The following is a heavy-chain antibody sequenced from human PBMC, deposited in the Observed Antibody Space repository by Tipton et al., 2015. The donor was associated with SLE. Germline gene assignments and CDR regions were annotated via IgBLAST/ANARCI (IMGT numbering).Heavy chain of an antibody. CDR1: GGSISSYY. D-gene: IGHD6-19*01. CDR2: IYYSGST. V-gene: IGHV4-59*01. J-gene: IGHJ4*02. CDR3: AGWAGPAVNFGY. Sequence: LRLSCTVSGGSISSYYWSWIRQPPGKGLEWIGYIYYSGSTNYNPSLKSRVTISVDTSKNQFSLKLSSVTAAATAVYYCAGWAGPAVNFGYWGQGTLVAVAS.